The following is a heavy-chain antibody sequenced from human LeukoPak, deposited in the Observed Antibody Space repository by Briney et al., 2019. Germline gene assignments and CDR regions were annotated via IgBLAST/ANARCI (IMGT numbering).Heavy chain of an antibody. CDR1: GGTFSSYA. Sequence: SVKVSCKASGGTFSSYAISWVRQAPGQGLEWMGGIIPIFGTANYAQKFQGRVTITADESTSTAYMELSSLRSEDTAVYYCARGGYYYDSSGYLDYWGQGTLVTVSS. J-gene: IGHJ4*02. CDR2: IIPIFGTA. CDR3: ARGGYYYDSSGYLDY. D-gene: IGHD3-22*01. V-gene: IGHV1-69*13.